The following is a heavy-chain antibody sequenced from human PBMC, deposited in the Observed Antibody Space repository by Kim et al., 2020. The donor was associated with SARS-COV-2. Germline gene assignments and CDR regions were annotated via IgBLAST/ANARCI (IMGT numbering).Heavy chain of an antibody. CDR3: ARGIAVAGLLDY. D-gene: IGHD6-19*01. Sequence: NYNPSLKSRVTISVDTSKTQLSLKLSSVTAGEPAVYYCARGIAVAGLLDYWGQGTLVTVSS. V-gene: IGHV4-34*13. J-gene: IGHJ4*02.